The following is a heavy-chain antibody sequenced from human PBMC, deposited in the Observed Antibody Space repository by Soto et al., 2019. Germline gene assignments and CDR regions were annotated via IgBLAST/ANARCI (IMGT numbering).Heavy chain of an antibody. V-gene: IGHV3-23*01. CDR1: GFTFLSYA. D-gene: IGHD2-15*01. CDR3: AKVLTRYCSGGNCYSEKYFDY. J-gene: IGHJ4*02. CDR2: TSGSGGTT. Sequence: GGSLRLSCAACGFTFLSYAMSWVRQAPGKGLEWVSATSGSGGTTYYADSVKGRFTISRDNSKNTLYLQMNSLRAEDTAIYYCAKVLTRYCSGGNCYSEKYFDYWGQGTLVTVSS.